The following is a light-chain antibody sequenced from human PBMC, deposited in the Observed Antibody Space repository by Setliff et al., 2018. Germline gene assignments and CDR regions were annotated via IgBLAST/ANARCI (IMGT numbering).Light chain of an antibody. Sequence: QSALTQPRSVSGSPGQSVTISCTGTSSDVGRYDYVSWYQQHAGRAPKLVISDVSKRPSGVPDRFSGSKSGNTASLTISGLQAEDEADYYCSSYAGSNNYVFGTGTKVTVL. CDR1: SSDVGRYDY. CDR3: SSYAGSNNYV. CDR2: DVS. V-gene: IGLV2-11*01. J-gene: IGLJ1*01.